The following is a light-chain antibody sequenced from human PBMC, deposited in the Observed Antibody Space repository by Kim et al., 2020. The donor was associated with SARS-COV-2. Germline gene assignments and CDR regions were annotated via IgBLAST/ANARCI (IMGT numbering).Light chain of an antibody. CDR2: DAS. CDR1: QRVSSY. Sequence: LTPSARASLSCRASQRVSSYLAWYQQKPGQAPRLLIYDASNRATGIPARFSGSGSGTDFTLTISSLEPEDFAVYYCQQRSNWPLTFGGGTKVDIK. CDR3: QQRSNWPLT. J-gene: IGKJ4*01. V-gene: IGKV3-11*01.